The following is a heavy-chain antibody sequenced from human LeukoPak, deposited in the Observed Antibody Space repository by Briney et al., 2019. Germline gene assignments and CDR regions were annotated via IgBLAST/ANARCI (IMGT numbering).Heavy chain of an antibody. CDR2: ISYGGNT. V-gene: IGHV4-34*01. CDR1: DGSNSSYY. Sequence: PSETLSLTCTVSDGSNSSYYWSWIRQPPGKGLEWIGEISYGGNTNYSPSPKSRVTISVDTSKNQFSLTLSSVTAADTAMYYCARVTRRRTTGEMFGRYFDFWAQGTLVTVSS. CDR3: ARVTRRRTTGEMFGRYFDF. D-gene: IGHD3-10*01. J-gene: IGHJ4*02.